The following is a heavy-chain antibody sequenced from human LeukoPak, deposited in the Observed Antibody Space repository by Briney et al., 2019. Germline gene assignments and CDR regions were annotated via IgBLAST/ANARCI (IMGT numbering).Heavy chain of an antibody. V-gene: IGHV1-18*01. D-gene: IGHD3-22*01. J-gene: IGHJ4*02. CDR3: ATRDYYDSSGYYSY. CDR2: ISAYNSNT. CDR1: GYTFTSYG. Sequence: GSVKVSCKASGYTFTSYGISWVRQAPGQGLEWMGWISAYNSNTNYAQKLQGRVTMTTDTSTSTAYMELRSLRSDDTAVYYCATRDYYDSSGYYSYWGQGTLVTVSS.